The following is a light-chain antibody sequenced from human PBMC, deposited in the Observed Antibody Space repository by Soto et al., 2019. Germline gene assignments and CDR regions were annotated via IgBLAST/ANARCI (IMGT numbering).Light chain of an antibody. CDR2: DTS. Sequence: QAVVTQEPSLTVSPGGTVTLTCGSSTGAVTSGHYPYWFQQKPGQAPRTLIYDTSNKHSWTPARFSGSLLGDKAALTLSGAQPEDEAEYYCLLSYSGASLVFGTGTKLTVL. CDR3: LLSYSGASLV. J-gene: IGLJ1*01. CDR1: TGAVTSGHY. V-gene: IGLV7-46*01.